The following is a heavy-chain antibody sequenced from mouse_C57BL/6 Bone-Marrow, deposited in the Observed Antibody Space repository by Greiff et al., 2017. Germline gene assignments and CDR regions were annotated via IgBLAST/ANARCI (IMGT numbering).Heavy chain of an antibody. Sequence: VQLQQPGPVLVKPGASVKLSCKASGYTFTDYWMHWVKQSHGQSLEWIGFINPYNSGTSYNQKFKGKATLTVDKSSSTAYMELSSLTSEDSAVYYCARGVIDYDGSDYWGQGTSVTVSA. D-gene: IGHD2-1*01. CDR1: GYTFTDYW. V-gene: IGHV1-19*01. CDR2: INPYNSGT. CDR3: ARGVIDYDGSDY. J-gene: IGHJ2*02.